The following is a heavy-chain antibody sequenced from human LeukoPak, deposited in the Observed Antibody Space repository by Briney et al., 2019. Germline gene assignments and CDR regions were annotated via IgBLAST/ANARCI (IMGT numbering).Heavy chain of an antibody. V-gene: IGHV3-30*02. CDR1: GFTFSSYG. Sequence: GGSLRLSCAASGFTFSSYGMHWVRQAPGKGLEWVAFIRYDGSNKYYADSVKGRFTISRDNSKNTLYLQMNSLRAEDTAVYYCAKDLRPIITGTTAALDYWGQGTLVTVSS. D-gene: IGHD1-7*01. J-gene: IGHJ4*02. CDR2: IRYDGSNK. CDR3: AKDLRPIITGTTAALDY.